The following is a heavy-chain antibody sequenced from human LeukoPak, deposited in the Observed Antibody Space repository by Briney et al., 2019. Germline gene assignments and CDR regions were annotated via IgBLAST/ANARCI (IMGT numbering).Heavy chain of an antibody. Sequence: PGGSLRLSCAAPGFSFSSNRMGWVRQAPGKGLEWVAHIKRDGSQKYYLDSVKGRFTISRDNAKNSLYLQMNSLRVEDTAVYYCARLGLEVGGPNWFDPWGQGTLVTVSS. V-gene: IGHV3-7*01. CDR1: GFSFSSNR. CDR3: ARLGLEVGGPNWFDP. D-gene: IGHD1-1*01. J-gene: IGHJ5*02. CDR2: IKRDGSQK.